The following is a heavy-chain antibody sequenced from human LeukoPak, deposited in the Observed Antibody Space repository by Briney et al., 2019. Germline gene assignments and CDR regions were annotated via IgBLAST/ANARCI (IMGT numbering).Heavy chain of an antibody. V-gene: IGHV3-74*01. CDR3: AKDLGRFNGMDV. CDR2: INSDGSST. Sequence: GGSLRLSCAASGFTFSNYWMHWVRQAPGKGLVWVSRINSDGSSTSYADSVKGRFTISRDNSKNTLYLQMNSLRAEDTAVYYCAKDLGRFNGMDVWGQGTTVTVSS. CDR1: GFTFSNYW. D-gene: IGHD1-26*01. J-gene: IGHJ6*02.